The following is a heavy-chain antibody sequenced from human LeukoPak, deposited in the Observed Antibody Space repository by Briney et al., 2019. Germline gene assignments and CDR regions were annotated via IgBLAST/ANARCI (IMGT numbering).Heavy chain of an antibody. CDR3: ARGGSYSSNTCYNWFDP. Sequence: ASVKVSCKASGYSFTGYYIHWVRQAPGQGLEWMGWINPNSGGTNYAQKFQGRVTMSRDTSISTAYMELSRLTSDDTAVYYCARGGSYSSNTCYNWFDPWGQGTLVTVSS. CDR2: INPNSGGT. CDR1: GYSFTGYY. D-gene: IGHD3-16*01. J-gene: IGHJ5*02. V-gene: IGHV1-2*02.